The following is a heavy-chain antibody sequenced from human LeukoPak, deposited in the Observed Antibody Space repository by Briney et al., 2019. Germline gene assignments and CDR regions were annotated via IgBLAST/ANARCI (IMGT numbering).Heavy chain of an antibody. CDR2: TYTSGST. V-gene: IGHV4-4*07. D-gene: IGHD3-3*01. J-gene: IGHJ4*02. CDR1: GGSISNYY. Sequence: SETLSLTCSVSGGSISNYYWSWIRQPAGKGLEWIGRTYTSGSTNYNPSLKSRVSMSVDTSKNQFSLKLSSVTAADTAVYYCAREGEGSGVVIDHWGQGTLVTVSS. CDR3: AREGEGSGVVIDH.